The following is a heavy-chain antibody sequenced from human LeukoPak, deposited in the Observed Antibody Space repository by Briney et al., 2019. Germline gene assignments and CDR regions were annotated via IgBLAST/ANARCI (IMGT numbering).Heavy chain of an antibody. D-gene: IGHD2-15*01. CDR2: ISGRDDST. CDR1: GFTFSIHG. V-gene: IGHV3-23*01. CDR3: VRDFGGEDDF. J-gene: IGHJ4*02. Sequence: PGGSLRLSCAASGFTFSIHGMSWVRQAPGKGLEWVSTISGRDDSTYYADSVKGRFTISRDIAKNTLFLQMNSLRVEDTAVYHCVRDFGGEDDFWGQGTLVAVSS.